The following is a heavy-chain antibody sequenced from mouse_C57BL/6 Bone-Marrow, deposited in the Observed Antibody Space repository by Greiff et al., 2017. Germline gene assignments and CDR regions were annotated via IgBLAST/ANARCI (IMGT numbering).Heavy chain of an antibody. J-gene: IGHJ1*03. V-gene: IGHV5-4*03. D-gene: IGHD1-1*01. Sequence: EVKLVESGGGLVKPGGSLKLSCAASGFTFSSYAMSWVRQTPEKRLEWVATISAGGSYTYYPDNVKGRFTISRDNAKNNLYLQMSHLKSEDTAMYYCARGITTVVARYFDVWGTGTTVTVSS. CDR3: ARGITTVVARYFDV. CDR1: GFTFSSYA. CDR2: ISAGGSYT.